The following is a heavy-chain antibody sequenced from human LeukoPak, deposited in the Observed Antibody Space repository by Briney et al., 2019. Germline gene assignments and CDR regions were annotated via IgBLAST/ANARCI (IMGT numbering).Heavy chain of an antibody. D-gene: IGHD4-11*01. CDR2: INPNSGGT. J-gene: IGHJ4*02. Sequence: REASVKVSCKASGYTFTDYYTHWVRQAPGQGLEWMGWINPNSGGTNYAQKFQGRVTMTRDTSISTAYMDLSRLTSDDAAVYYCARDAIVRDYSNSDFWGQGTLVTVSS. CDR1: GYTFTDYY. V-gene: IGHV1-2*02. CDR3: ARDAIVRDYSNSDF.